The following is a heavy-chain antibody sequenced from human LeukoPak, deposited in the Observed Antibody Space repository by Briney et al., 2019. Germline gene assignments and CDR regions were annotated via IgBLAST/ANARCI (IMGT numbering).Heavy chain of an antibody. V-gene: IGHV3-21*01. J-gene: IGHJ5*02. CDR1: GVTFSRNS. Sequence: PGGSLRLSCAASGVTFSRNSMNWVRQAPGEGLEWVSSISNSSSYINYADSVKGRFTISRDNAKNSLYLQMNSLRAEDTAVYYCARGSSNIAARNNWFDPWGQGTLVTVSS. D-gene: IGHD6-6*01. CDR3: ARGSSNIAARNNWFDP. CDR2: ISNSSSYI.